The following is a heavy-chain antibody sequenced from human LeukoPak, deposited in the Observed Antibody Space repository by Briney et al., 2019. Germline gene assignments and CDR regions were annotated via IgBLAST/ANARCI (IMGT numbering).Heavy chain of an antibody. CDR3: ARGVTSYYYYYMDV. CDR1: GGSINNHY. V-gene: IGHV4-59*11. CDR2: IYYSGST. Sequence: SETLSLTCTVSGGSINNHYWSWIRQPPGKGLEGIGYIYYSGSTNYNPSLKSRVTISADTSKNQFSLKLSSVTAADTAVYYCARGVTSYYYYYMDVWGKGTPVTVSS. J-gene: IGHJ6*03.